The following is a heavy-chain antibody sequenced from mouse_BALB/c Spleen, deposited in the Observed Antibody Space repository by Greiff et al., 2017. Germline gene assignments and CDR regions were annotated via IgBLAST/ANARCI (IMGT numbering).Heavy chain of an antibody. V-gene: IGHV1-7*01. CDR3: AREESSVYGFMDY. D-gene: IGHD3-1*01. Sequence: QVQLKQSGAELAKPGASVKMSCKASGYTFTSYWMHWVKQRPGQGLEWIGYINPSTGYTEYNQKFKDKATLTADKSSSTAYMQLSSLTSEDSAVYYCAREESSVYGFMDYWGQGTSVTVSS. J-gene: IGHJ4*01. CDR2: INPSTGYT. CDR1: GYTFTSYW.